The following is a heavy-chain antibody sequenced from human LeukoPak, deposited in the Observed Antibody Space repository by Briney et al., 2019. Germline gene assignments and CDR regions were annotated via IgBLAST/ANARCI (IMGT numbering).Heavy chain of an antibody. Sequence: ASVKVSCKASGYTFTGYYMHWVRQAPGQGLEWMGRINPNSGGTNYAQKFQRRVTMTRDTSISTAYMELSRLRSDDTAVYYCARPITMIVVATPWKDAFDIWGQGTMVTVSS. V-gene: IGHV1-2*06. D-gene: IGHD3-22*01. CDR2: INPNSGGT. CDR3: ARPITMIVVATPWKDAFDI. CDR1: GYTFTGYY. J-gene: IGHJ3*02.